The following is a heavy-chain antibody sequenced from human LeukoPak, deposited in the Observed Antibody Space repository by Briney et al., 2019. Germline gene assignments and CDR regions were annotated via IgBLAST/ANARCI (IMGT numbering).Heavy chain of an antibody. CDR3: ARQLADGSGRYYYYYMDV. J-gene: IGHJ6*03. CDR1: GGSIISSSYY. D-gene: IGHD3-10*01. Sequence: SETLSLTCTVSGGSIISSSYYWGWIRQPPGKGLEWIGSIYYSGSTYYNPSLKSRVTISVDTSKNQFFLKLSSVTAADTAVYYCARQLADGSGRYYYYYMDVWGKGTTVTVSS. CDR2: IYYSGST. V-gene: IGHV4-39*01.